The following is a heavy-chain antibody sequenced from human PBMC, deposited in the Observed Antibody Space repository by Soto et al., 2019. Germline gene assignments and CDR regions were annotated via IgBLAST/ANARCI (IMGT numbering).Heavy chain of an antibody. Sequence: EVQLVESGGGLVQPGGSLRLSCAASGFTSDNYAMHWVRHAPGKGLEWVSGIRWDSGSVAYADSVKGRFTITRDSAKNSMYLTMSSMRHEDTALYYCAIGNHNGDYFGWFDPWGQGTLVTVS. CDR3: AIGNHNGDYFGWFDP. V-gene: IGHV3-9*02. J-gene: IGHJ5*02. CDR2: IRWDSGSV. CDR1: GFTSDNYA. D-gene: IGHD4-17*01.